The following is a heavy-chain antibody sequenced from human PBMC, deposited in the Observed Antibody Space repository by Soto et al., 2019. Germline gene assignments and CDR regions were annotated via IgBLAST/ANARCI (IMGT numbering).Heavy chain of an antibody. CDR2: IYYSGRT. V-gene: IGHV4-31*03. J-gene: IGHJ2*01. D-gene: IGHD3-22*01. CDR3: ARAVGAVRGPYDYYVSSCYYQNWYFDL. CDR1: GGSISSGGYY. Sequence: NPSETLSLTCTVSGGSISSGGYYLRWIRQHPGKGLEWVGYIYYSGRTYYNPSLKSRVTISVDTSKNQFSLKLSSVTAADTAVYYCARAVGAVRGPYDYYVSSCYYQNWYFDLSGRGTPVTVTS.